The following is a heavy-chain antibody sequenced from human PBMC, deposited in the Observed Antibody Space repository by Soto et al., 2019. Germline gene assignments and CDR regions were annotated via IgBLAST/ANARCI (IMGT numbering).Heavy chain of an antibody. CDR2: ISSSSSYI. J-gene: IGHJ6*02. Sequence: VGPLRLSCAAAGFTFINHSMNWVRQAQGKGLEWVSSISSSSSYIYYADSVKGRFTISRDNAKNSLYLQMNSLRAEDTAVYYCARDRGNALPAAIDYYYGMDVWGQGTTVTVSS. CDR1: GFTFINHS. V-gene: IGHV3-21*01. CDR3: ARDRGNALPAAIDYYYGMDV. D-gene: IGHD2-2*01.